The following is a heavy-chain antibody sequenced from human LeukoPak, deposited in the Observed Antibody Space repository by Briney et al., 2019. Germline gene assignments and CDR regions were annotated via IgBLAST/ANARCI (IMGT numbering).Heavy chain of an antibody. D-gene: IGHD2-2*01. CDR1: GFTFSSYS. CDR2: ISSSSSYI. CDR3: ARAGTRGYCSSTSCYERY. J-gene: IGHJ4*02. V-gene: IGHV3-21*01. Sequence: PGGSLRLSCAASGFTFSSYSMNWVRQAPGKGLEWVSSISSSSSYIYYADSVKGRFTISRDNAKNPLYLQMNSLRAEDTAVYYCARAGTRGYCSSTSCYERYWGQGTLVTVSS.